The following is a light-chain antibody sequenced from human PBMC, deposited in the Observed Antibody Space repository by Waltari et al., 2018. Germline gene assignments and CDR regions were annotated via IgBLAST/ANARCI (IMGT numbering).Light chain of an antibody. J-gene: IGKJ1*01. V-gene: IGKV3-11*01. Sequence: EIVLTQSPATLSLSPGERVTLSYRASQSVSSSLAWYQQKPGQAPRLLFHDVSNRATGIPARFSVSGSGTDFTLTISSLEAEDFAVYYCQQRSNWPPTFGQGTKVEIK. CDR1: QSVSSS. CDR2: DVS. CDR3: QQRSNWPPT.